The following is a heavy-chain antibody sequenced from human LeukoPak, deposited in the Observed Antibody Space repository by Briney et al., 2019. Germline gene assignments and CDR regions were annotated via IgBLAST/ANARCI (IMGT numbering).Heavy chain of an antibody. V-gene: IGHV3-74*01. CDR2: VKTDGSP. CDR1: GFTSQFTFSSRW. D-gene: IGHD1-1*01. J-gene: IGHJ4*02. Sequence: QSGGSLRLSCAVSGFTSQFTFSSRWMHWVRQAPGKGLVWVSLVKTDGSPNYADSVRGRFTVSRDNAKNTLYLQMNNLRVEDTALYFCHPLGYTSNWGQGALVTVPS. CDR3: HPLGYTSN.